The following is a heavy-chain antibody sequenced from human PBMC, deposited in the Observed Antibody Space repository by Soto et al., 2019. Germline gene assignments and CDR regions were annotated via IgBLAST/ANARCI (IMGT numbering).Heavy chain of an antibody. J-gene: IGHJ4*02. V-gene: IGHV3-30*18. Sequence: PGGSLRLSCAASGFTFSNYGLHWVRQAPGKGLEWVAFISNGGSDKYYANSVKGRFTISRDNSKNTLYLQLNGLRDEDTAVYFCAKSVDCWGQGPLVTVSS. CDR3: AKSVDC. CDR2: ISNGGSDK. CDR1: GFTFSNYG.